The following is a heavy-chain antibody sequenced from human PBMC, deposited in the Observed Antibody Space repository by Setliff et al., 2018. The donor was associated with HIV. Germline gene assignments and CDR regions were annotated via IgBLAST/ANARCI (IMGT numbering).Heavy chain of an antibody. CDR1: GGSFSGYY. D-gene: IGHD2-15*01. J-gene: IGHJ6*03. V-gene: IGHV4-34*01. CDR3: VRAASTSWWGVHYYYIDL. CDR2: ISQSGST. Sequence: SETLSLTCAVYGGSFSGYYWTWIRQPPGMGLEWIGEISQSGSTNHNASLKNRVTMSADASQRKFTLNLTSVTAADTAVYYCVRAASTSWWGVHYYYIDLWGKGTTVTVSS.